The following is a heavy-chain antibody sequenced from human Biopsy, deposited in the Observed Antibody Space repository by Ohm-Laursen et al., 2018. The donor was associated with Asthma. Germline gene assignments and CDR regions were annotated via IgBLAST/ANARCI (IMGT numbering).Heavy chain of an antibody. J-gene: IGHJ3*02. CDR1: GFSSSNFA. D-gene: IGHD1-1*01. Sequence: SLRLSCAASGFSSSNFAIHWVRQAPGKGLEWVGVISKDASTRDYADSVKGRFTMARDNSKNTLDLQMNSLREEDTAVYYCVRDGTDDAFDIWGQGTVVSVSS. CDR2: ISKDASTR. CDR3: VRDGTDDAFDI. V-gene: IGHV3-30*01.